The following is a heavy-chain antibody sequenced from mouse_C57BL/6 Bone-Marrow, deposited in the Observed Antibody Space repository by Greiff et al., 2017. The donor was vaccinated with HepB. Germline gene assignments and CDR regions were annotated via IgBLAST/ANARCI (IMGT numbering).Heavy chain of an antibody. V-gene: IGHV1-19*01. CDR2: INPYNGGT. Sequence: VQLKESGPVLVKPGASVKMSCKASGSTFTDYYMNWVKQRHGQSLECIGVINPYNGGTTYNQKFKGKATLTWDKSSSPTYMALNSLTSEESAVYDCARGGFLFAYWGKGTLVTVSA. J-gene: IGHJ3*01. CDR1: GSTFTDYY. CDR3: ARGGFLFAY.